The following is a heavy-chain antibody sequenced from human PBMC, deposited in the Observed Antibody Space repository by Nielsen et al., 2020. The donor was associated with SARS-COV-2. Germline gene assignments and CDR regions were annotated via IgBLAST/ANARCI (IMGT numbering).Heavy chain of an antibody. V-gene: IGHV3-20*04. Sequence: GGSLRLFCAASGFTLDDYGMSWVRQAPGKGLAWVSGINWNGGSTGYADSVKGRFTISRDNAKNSLYLQMNSLRAEDTALYYCAKASSGSYYDYFDYWGQGTLVTVSS. D-gene: IGHD1-26*01. CDR1: GFTLDDYG. CDR2: INWNGGST. J-gene: IGHJ4*02. CDR3: AKASSGSYYDYFDY.